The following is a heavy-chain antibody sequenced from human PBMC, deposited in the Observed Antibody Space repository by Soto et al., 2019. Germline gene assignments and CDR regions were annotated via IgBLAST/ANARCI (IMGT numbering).Heavy chain of an antibody. CDR3: VEGWNDF. CDR2: IKSKNDGGAA. D-gene: IGHD1-1*01. J-gene: IGHJ4*02. Sequence: EVQVVESVGDLVEPGGCLRLSCVTSGFMFSSAWMSWVRQGPGKGLEWVARIKSKNDGGAADYAAPVNGRFSISRDDSTSTVYLQMNSLRAEDTALYYCVEGWNDFWGQGTLVTVSS. V-gene: IGHV3-15*01. CDR1: GFMFSSAW.